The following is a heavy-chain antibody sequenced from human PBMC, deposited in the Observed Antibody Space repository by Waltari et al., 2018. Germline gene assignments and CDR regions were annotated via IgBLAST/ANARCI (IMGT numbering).Heavy chain of an antibody. Sequence: QVQLQESGSGLVKPSETLSLTCTVSGGSISSYYWSWIRQPPGKGLEWIGYIYYSGSTNYNPSLKRRVTISVDTSKNQFSLKLSSVTAADTAVYYCARERTGAEFDYWGQGTLVTVSS. J-gene: IGHJ4*02. CDR2: IYYSGST. CDR1: GGSISSYY. CDR3: ARERTGAEFDY. D-gene: IGHD1-26*01. V-gene: IGHV4-59*01.